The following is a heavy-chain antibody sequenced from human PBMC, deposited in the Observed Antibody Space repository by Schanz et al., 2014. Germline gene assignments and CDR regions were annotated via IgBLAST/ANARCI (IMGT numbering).Heavy chain of an antibody. CDR2: ISGSDNYI. D-gene: IGHD2-8*01. CDR1: GFTFSSYA. Sequence: EVQLLESGGGLVQPGGSLRLSCAVSGFTFSSYAMSWVRQAPGKGLEWVSYISGSDNYINYADSVKGRFTISRDAAKDSLFLQMTSLRADDTAVYFCAREYASTWFESNVMAGRIDNWGQGTLVTVSS. V-gene: IGHV3-48*01. CDR3: AREYASTWFESNVMAGRIDN. J-gene: IGHJ4*02.